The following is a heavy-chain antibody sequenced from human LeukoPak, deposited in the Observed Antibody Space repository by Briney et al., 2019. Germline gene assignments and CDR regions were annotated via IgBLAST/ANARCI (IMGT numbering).Heavy chain of an antibody. CDR1: GGSFSGYY. D-gene: IGHD6-13*01. J-gene: IGHJ5*02. V-gene: IGHV4-34*01. Sequence: SETLSLTCAVYGGSFSGYYWSWIRQPPGKGLEWIGEINHSGSTNYNPSLKSRVTISVDTSKNQFSLKLSSVTAADTAVYYCARRPQTIAAAGTDWFDPWGQGTPVTVSS. CDR3: ARRPQTIAAAGTDWFDP. CDR2: INHSGST.